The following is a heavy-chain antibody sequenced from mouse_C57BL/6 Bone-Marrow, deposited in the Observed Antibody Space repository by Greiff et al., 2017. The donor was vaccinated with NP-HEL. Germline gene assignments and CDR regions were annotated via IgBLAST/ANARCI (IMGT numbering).Heavy chain of an antibody. CDR1: GFTFSSYA. CDR2: ISDGGSYT. V-gene: IGHV5-4*01. CDR3: ARDGLAY. Sequence: EVQGVESGGGLVKPGGSLKLSCAASGFTFSSYAMSWVRQTPEKRLEWVATISDGGSYTYYPDNVKGRFTISRDNAKNNLYLQMSHLKAEDTAMYYCARDGLAYWGQGTLVTVSA. J-gene: IGHJ3*01.